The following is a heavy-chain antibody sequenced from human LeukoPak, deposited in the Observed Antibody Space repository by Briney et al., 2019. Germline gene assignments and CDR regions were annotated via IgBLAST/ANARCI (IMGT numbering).Heavy chain of an antibody. D-gene: IGHD3-22*01. Sequence: PGGSLRLSCAASGFTFSTYAMSWVRQAPGKGLEWVSAISGSGGSTYYADSVKGRFTISRDNSKNTLYLQMNSLRAEDTAVYYCAKGTLLLGFFDYWGQGTLVTVSS. CDR1: GFTFSTYA. CDR3: AKGTLLLGFFDY. V-gene: IGHV3-23*01. J-gene: IGHJ4*02. CDR2: ISGSGGST.